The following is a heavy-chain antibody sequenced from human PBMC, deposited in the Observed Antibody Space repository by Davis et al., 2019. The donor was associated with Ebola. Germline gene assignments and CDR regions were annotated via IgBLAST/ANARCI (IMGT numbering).Heavy chain of an antibody. CDR2: ISGSGGST. CDR1: GFTFSSYA. J-gene: IGHJ4*02. Sequence: GESLKISCAASGFTFSSYAMSWVRQAPGKGLEWVSAISGSGGSTYYADSVKGRFTISRDNSKNTLYLQMNSLRAEDTAVYYCARSDYYGSGKPPDYWGQGTLVTVSS. V-gene: IGHV3-23*01. CDR3: ARSDYYGSGKPPDY. D-gene: IGHD3-10*01.